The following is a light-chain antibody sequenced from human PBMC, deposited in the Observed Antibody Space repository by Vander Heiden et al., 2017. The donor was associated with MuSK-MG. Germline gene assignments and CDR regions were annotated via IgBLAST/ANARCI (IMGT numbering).Light chain of an antibody. V-gene: IGKV1-39*01. Sequence: DSQMTQSPSSLSASVGDRVTITCRASQSISSYLNWYQQKPGKAPKLLIYAASSLQSGVPSRFSGTGSGTDFTLTISRLQPEDFATYYSQQSESTRLTFGGRTKVEIK. J-gene: IGKJ4*01. CDR2: AAS. CDR1: QSISSY. CDR3: QQSESTRLT.